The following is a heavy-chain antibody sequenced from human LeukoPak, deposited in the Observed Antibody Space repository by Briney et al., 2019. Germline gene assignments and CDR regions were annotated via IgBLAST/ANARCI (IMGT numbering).Heavy chain of an antibody. V-gene: IGHV4-38-2*01. D-gene: IGHD3-22*01. CDR3: ARVRENYDSSGSPYNWFDP. Sequence: SETLSLTCAVSGYSISSGCYWGWIRQPPGKGLEWIGSIYHSGSTYYDPSLKSRVTISVDTSKNQFSLKLSSVTAADTAVYYCARVRENYDSSGSPYNWFDPWGQGTLVTVSS. CDR1: GYSISSGCY. CDR2: IYHSGST. J-gene: IGHJ5*02.